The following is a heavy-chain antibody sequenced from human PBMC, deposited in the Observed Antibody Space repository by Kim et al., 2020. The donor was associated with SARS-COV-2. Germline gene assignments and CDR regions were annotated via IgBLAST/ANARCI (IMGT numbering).Heavy chain of an antibody. V-gene: IGHV3-64D*06. Sequence: GGSLRLSCSASGFTFSSYAMHWVRQAPGKGLEYVSAISSNGGSTYYADSVKGRFTISRDNSKNTLYLQMSSLRAEDTAVYYCVKSLGYCSSTSCYAGNYFDYWGQGTLVTVSS. D-gene: IGHD2-2*01. CDR1: GFTFSSYA. J-gene: IGHJ4*02. CDR3: VKSLGYCSSTSCYAGNYFDY. CDR2: ISSNGGST.